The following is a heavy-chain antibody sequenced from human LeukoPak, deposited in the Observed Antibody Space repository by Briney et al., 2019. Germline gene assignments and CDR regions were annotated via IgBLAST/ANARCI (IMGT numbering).Heavy chain of an antibody. CDR2: IHYGGTT. V-gene: IGHV4-39*01. D-gene: IGHD6-19*01. J-gene: IGHJ4*02. Sequence: SETLSLTCTVSGGSISSSGYNWGWIRQPPGKGLEWIGSIHYGGTTYYKLSLKSRVSISVDTSKNQFSLKLNSVTAADAAVYFCARMRTPSRGWVPWDYWGQGTLVTVSS. CDR3: ARMRTPSRGWVPWDY. CDR1: GGSISSSGYN.